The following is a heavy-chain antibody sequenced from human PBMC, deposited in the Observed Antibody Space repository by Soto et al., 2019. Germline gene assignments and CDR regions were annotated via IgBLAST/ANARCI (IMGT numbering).Heavy chain of an antibody. CDR2: IDSEGTST. CDR3: ARSRDAPSTPYYGMDV. J-gene: IGHJ6*02. CDR1: GFTFSSHW. V-gene: IGHV3-74*01. Sequence: GGSLRLSCAASGFTFSSHWMHWARQAPGKGLVWVSRIDSEGTSTNYADSVKGRFTISRDNAKNTLYLQMNSLRAEDTAVYYCARSRDAPSTPYYGMDVWGQGTTVTVSS.